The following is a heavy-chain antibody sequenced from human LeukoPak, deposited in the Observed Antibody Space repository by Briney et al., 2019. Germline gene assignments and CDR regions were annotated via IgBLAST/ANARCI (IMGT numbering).Heavy chain of an antibody. V-gene: IGHV4-4*09. Sequence: SETLSLTCTVSGVSISPYYWAWIRQPPGKGLEWIGYIHTSGSNNQYPSLKSRVTISVDKSKNHFSLRLTSVTAADTAVYYCARLSAAVHLGAFDLWGQGTMVTVSS. J-gene: IGHJ3*01. CDR2: IHTSGSN. D-gene: IGHD3-3*01. CDR3: ARLSAAVHLGAFDL. CDR1: GVSISPYY.